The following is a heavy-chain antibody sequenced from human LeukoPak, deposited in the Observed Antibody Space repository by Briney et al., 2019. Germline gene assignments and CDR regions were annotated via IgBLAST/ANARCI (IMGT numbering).Heavy chain of an antibody. Sequence: ASVKVSCKPSGYTFTTYDINWVRQATGQGLEWMGWMSPNSGNTGYAQKFQGRVTLTRDTSISTAYMELSSLRSEDTAVYYCARRQHNPLDYWGQGTLVNVSS. J-gene: IGHJ4*02. CDR2: MSPNSGNT. CDR3: ARRQHNPLDY. V-gene: IGHV1-8*01. D-gene: IGHD1-14*01. CDR1: GYTFTTYD.